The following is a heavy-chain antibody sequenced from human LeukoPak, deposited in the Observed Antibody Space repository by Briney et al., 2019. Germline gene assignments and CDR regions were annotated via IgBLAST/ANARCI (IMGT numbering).Heavy chain of an antibody. V-gene: IGHV4-38-2*02. Sequence: SENLSLNCSVSAYSISTGYCWGRTRRPPEKGLEWIGRIYHSGSTYYNPYLKSRVTISVDTSKNQFSLKLSAVTAADTAVYYCARVDSSSFDHWGQGTLVTVSS. CDR1: AYSISTGYC. CDR3: ARVDSSSFDH. J-gene: IGHJ4*02. D-gene: IGHD6-13*01. CDR2: IYHSGST.